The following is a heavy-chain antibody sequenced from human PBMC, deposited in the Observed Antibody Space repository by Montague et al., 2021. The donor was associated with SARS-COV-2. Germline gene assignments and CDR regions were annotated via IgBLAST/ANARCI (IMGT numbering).Heavy chain of an antibody. CDR1: GDSVSSNSAT. Sequence: CAISGDSVSSNSATWKWTRQYPSNGLEWLGRTYYRSKWYNDYAVSVKSRVIINPDTSNNRISLQLNSVTPEDTAVYYCARAYCGGDCYFYWYFDLWGRGTLVTVSS. D-gene: IGHD2-21*02. V-gene: IGHV6-1*01. CDR2: TYYRSKWYN. J-gene: IGHJ2*01. CDR3: ARAYCGGDCYFYWYFDL.